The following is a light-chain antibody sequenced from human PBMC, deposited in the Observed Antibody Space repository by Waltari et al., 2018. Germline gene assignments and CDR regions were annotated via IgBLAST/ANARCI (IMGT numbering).Light chain of an antibody. V-gene: IGKV2-28*01. CDR2: AGS. J-gene: IGKJ2*01. CDR1: QSLLYSAGYSY. CDR3: MQGLRTPYT. Sequence: DIVLTQSPLSLPVTPGEPASISCRSSQSLLYSAGYSYLEWYLQKPGQSPQLLIYAGSSLASGVPDRFSGSVSGTDFTLRISRVEADDVGVYYCMQGLRTPYTFGQGTKLEIK.